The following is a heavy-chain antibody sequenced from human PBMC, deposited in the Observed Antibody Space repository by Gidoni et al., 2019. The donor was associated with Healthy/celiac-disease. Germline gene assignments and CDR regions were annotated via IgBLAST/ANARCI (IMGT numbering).Heavy chain of an antibody. Sequence: QVQLQQWGAGLLKPSETLSLTCAVYGGSFSGYYWSWIRQPPGKGLEWIGEINHSGSTNYNPSLKSRVTISVDTSKNQFSLKLSSVTAADTAVYYCARGLLRRSGSYLYYFDYWGQGTLVTVSS. CDR3: ARGLLRRSGSYLYYFDY. D-gene: IGHD1-26*01. CDR2: INHSGST. V-gene: IGHV4-34*01. CDR1: GGSFSGYY. J-gene: IGHJ4*02.